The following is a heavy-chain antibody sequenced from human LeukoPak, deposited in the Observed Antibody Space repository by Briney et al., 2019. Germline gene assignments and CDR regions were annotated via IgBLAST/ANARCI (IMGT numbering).Heavy chain of an antibody. J-gene: IGHJ4*02. D-gene: IGHD3-22*01. CDR2: INSDGSST. CDR3: ARVAAWDSSGYLFDY. CDR1: GFTFSRNW. V-gene: IGHV3-74*01. Sequence: GGSLRLSCAASGFTFSRNWMHWVRQAPGKGLVWVSRINSDGSSTSNADSVKGRFTISRENAKNTLYLQMNSLRAEDTAVYYCARVAAWDSSGYLFDYWGQGTLVTVSS.